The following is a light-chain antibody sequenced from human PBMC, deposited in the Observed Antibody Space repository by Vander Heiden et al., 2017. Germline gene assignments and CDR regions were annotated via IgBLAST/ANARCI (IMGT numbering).Light chain of an antibody. CDR2: DVS. CDR3: QQRTNWPPT. V-gene: IGKV3-11*01. CDR1: QSVSSY. Sequence: EIVLTQSPATLSLSPGERATLSCRASQSVSSYFAWYQQKPGQAPRLLIYDVSNRAPGIPARFSGSGSGTDFTLPISSLEPEDFAVYYCQQRTNWPPTFGQGTRLEIK. J-gene: IGKJ5*01.